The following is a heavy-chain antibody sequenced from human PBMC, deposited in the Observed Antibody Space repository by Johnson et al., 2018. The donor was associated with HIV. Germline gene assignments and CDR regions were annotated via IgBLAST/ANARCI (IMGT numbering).Heavy chain of an antibody. CDR3: AGRSSAWYEDAFDI. D-gene: IGHD6-19*01. CDR2: IYSGDRT. Sequence: VQLVESGGDLVKAGGSLRLSCAASGFTVSSNYMSWVRQAPGKGLEWVSVIYSGDRTYSAVSVKGRFTISRDSSKNTLFLQMNSLRVEDTAIYYCAGRSSAWYEDAFDIWGQGTLVTVSS. V-gene: IGHV3-66*01. CDR1: GFTVSSNY. J-gene: IGHJ3*02.